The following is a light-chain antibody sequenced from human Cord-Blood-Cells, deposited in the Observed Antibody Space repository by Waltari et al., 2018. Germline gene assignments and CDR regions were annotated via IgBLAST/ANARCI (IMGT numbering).Light chain of an antibody. J-gene: IGKJ1*01. CDR2: DAS. CDR1: QSVSSY. V-gene: IGKV3-11*01. CDR3: QQRSNWPWT. Sequence: EIVLTQSPATLSSSPGERATLSCRARQSVSSYLAWYQQKPGQAPRLLIYDASNRATGIPARFSGSGSGTDFTLTISSLEPEDFAVYYCQQRSNWPWTFGQGTKVEIK.